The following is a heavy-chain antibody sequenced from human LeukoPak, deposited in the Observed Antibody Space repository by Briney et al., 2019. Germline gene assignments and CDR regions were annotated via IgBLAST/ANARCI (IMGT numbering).Heavy chain of an antibody. CDR2: VCGSGRST. CDR3: AKSNGYRVYNWFDP. CDR1: GFSFSHYA. D-gene: IGHD6-13*01. J-gene: IGHJ5*02. V-gene: IGHV3-23*01. Sequence: PGGSLRLSCAASGFSFSHYAMGWVRQAPGKGLEWVSSVCGSGRSTYYADPVKGRFTISRDNSTNTLYLQMSSLRAEDTAVYYCAKSNGYRVYNWFDPWGQGTLVTVSS.